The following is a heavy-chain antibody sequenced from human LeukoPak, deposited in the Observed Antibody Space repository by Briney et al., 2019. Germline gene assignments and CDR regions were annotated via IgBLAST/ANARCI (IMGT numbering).Heavy chain of an antibody. CDR3: ARERDYYYYMDV. V-gene: IGHV3-74*01. J-gene: IGHJ6*03. Sequence: PGGSLRLSCVASGFTFSSYWMHWVRQAPGKGRVWVSRINTDRSSTSYADSVKGRFTISRDNSKNALYLQMNSMRAEDTAVYYCARERDYYYYMDVWGKGTTVTVSS. CDR1: GFTFSSYW. CDR2: INTDRSST.